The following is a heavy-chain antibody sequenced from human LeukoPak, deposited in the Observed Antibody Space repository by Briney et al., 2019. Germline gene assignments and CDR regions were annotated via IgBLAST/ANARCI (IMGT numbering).Heavy chain of an antibody. CDR1: GGSISSYY. J-gene: IGHJ4*02. CDR2: IYTSGST. CDR3: ARVGCSSTSCYTDPFDY. V-gene: IGHV4-4*07. D-gene: IGHD2-2*02. Sequence: SETLSLTCTVSGGSISSYYWSWIRQPAGKGLEWIGRIYTSGSTNYNPSLKSRVTMSVDTSKNQFSLKLSSVTAADTAVYYCARVGCSSTSCYTDPFDYWGQGTLVTVSS.